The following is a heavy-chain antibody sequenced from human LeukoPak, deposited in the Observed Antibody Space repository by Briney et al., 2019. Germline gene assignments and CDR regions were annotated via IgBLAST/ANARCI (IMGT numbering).Heavy chain of an antibody. CDR2: ISGYNDNT. Sequence: GASVKVSCKASGYTFTTNGVSWVRQAPGQGLEWMGWISGYNDNTNYAQKFLDRVTMTTNTSTNTVYMELRSLRSDDTAIYYCTRSDDFAHYWFDPWGRGTLVTVSS. CDR3: TRSDDFAHYWFDP. D-gene: IGHD3/OR15-3a*01. CDR1: GYTFTTNG. J-gene: IGHJ5*02. V-gene: IGHV1-18*01.